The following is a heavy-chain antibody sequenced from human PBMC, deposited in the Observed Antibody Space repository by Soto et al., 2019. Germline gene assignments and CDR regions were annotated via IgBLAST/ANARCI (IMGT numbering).Heavy chain of an antibody. Sequence: QVQLVESGGGVVQPGRSLRLSCSASGFPFSTYGMHWVRQAPGNGLEWVAVISYDGIHEYYADSVKGRFTISRDNSKNMLYLEITGLRSEDTARYYFAKMDITLVREVVISAPVYPYDHHGLDFWGRGTTVTVS. V-gene: IGHV3-30*13. D-gene: IGHD3-10*01. CDR3: AKMDITLVREVVISAPVYPYDHHGLDF. J-gene: IGHJ6*02. CDR2: ISYDGIHE. CDR1: GFPFSTYG.